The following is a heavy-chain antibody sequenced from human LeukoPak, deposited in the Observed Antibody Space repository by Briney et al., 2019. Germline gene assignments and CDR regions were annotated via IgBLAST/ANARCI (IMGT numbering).Heavy chain of an antibody. CDR1: GDSISSYY. J-gene: IGHJ4*02. D-gene: IGHD4-17*01. CDR3: ARGPDYGDLYYFDY. Sequence: KPSETLSLTCTVSGDSISSYYLSWIRQPPGKGLEWIGYIYYSGSTNYNPSLKSRVTISVDRSKNQFSLKLSSVTAADTAVYYCARGPDYGDLYYFDYWGQGTLVTVSS. V-gene: IGHV4-59*12. CDR2: IYYSGST.